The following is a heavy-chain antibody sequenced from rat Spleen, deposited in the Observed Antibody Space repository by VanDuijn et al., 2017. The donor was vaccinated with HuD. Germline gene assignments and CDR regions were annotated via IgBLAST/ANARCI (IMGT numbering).Heavy chain of an antibody. CDR2: MWSDGDT. D-gene: IGHD1-12*02. Sequence: QVQLKESGPGLVQPSQTLSLTCTVAGFSLTSYHVHWVRQPPGKGLEWMGVMWSDGDTSYNSAPKSRLSISRDTSKSQVFLKMSSLQTEDTATYYCAREAMMVLSTDVMDGWGQGASVTVSS. CDR1: GFSLTSYH. V-gene: IGHV2-32*01. J-gene: IGHJ4*01. CDR3: AREAMMVLSTDVMDG.